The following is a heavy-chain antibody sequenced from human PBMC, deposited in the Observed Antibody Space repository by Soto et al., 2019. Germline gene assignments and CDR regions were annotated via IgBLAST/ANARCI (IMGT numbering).Heavy chain of an antibody. V-gene: IGHV3-30*18. Sequence: VQLVESGGGLVQPGGSLRLSCAASAFFFSDYSMNWVRQAPGKGLEWVAVISYDGSNKYYADSVKGRFTISRDNSKNTLYLQMNSLRAEDTAVYYCAKLRGAFDIWGQGTMVTVSS. CDR2: ISYDGSNK. CDR3: AKLRGAFDI. J-gene: IGHJ3*02. CDR1: AFFFSDYS.